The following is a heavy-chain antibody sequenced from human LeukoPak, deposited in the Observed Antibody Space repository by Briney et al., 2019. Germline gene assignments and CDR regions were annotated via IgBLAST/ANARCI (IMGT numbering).Heavy chain of an antibody. CDR1: GGSISSSSYY. J-gene: IGHJ4*02. CDR2: IYYSGST. D-gene: IGHD3-22*01. Sequence: SETLSLTCTVSGGSISSSSYYWGWIRQPPGKGLEWIGSIYYSGSTYYNPSLKSRVTISVDTSKNQFSLKLSSVTAADTAVYYCARGPSGYYYVTSDYWGQGTLVTVSS. V-gene: IGHV4-39*01. CDR3: ARGPSGYYYVTSDY.